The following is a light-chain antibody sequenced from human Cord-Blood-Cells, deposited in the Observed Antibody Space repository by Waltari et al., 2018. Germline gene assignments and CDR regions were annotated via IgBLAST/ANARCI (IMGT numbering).Light chain of an antibody. J-gene: IGLJ2*01. Sequence: QSVLTQPASVSGSPGQSITISCTGTSSDVGGYNYVPWYQQHPGKAPKLMIYEVSNRPLGGSNRFAGSKSGHTASLTISGLQAEDEAEYYCSSYTSSSTLVVVGGGTKLTVL. CDR2: EVS. V-gene: IGLV2-14*01. CDR1: SSDVGGYNY. CDR3: SSYTSSSTLVV.